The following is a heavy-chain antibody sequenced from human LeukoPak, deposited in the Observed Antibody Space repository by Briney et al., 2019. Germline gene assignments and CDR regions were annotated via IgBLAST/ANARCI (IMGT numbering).Heavy chain of an antibody. D-gene: IGHD5-12*01. CDR1: VYTFTSYY. CDR3: ARVHSCSGYSSGPPSFLNNWFDP. Sequence: SVKVSCKASVYTFTSYYMHCVRQAPGQGRDWMGIINPSGGSTSYAQKFQGRVTMTSDTSTSTVYMELSSLRSEDTAVYYCARVHSCSGYSSGPPSFLNNWFDPRGQGTLVTVSS. V-gene: IGHV1-46*01. J-gene: IGHJ5*02. CDR2: INPSGGST.